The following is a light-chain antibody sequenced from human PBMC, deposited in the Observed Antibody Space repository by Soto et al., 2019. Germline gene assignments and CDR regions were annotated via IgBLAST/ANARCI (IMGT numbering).Light chain of an antibody. Sequence: SYELTQPPSVSVSPGQTASITCSGDKLGAKYACWYQQKPGQSPVLVIYQDSKRPSGIPERFSGSNSGNTATLTISGTQAMDEADDYCQAWHSRTVVFGGGTKVTVL. CDR2: QDS. CDR1: KLGAKY. V-gene: IGLV3-1*01. J-gene: IGLJ2*01. CDR3: QAWHSRTVV.